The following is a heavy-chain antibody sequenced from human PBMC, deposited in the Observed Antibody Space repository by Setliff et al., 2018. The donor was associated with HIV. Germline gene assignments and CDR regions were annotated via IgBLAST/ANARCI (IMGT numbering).Heavy chain of an antibody. CDR1: GYTFTGYY. J-gene: IGHJ6*03. V-gene: IGHV1-2*06. D-gene: IGHD2-2*01. CDR2: INPNSGDT. CDR3: ARGSTAVNYYYYYIDV. Sequence: VSCKASGYTFTGYYMHWVRQAPGQGLEWMGRINPNSGDTNYAQKFKGRVTMTRDTSISTAYMEVTRLRSDDTAVYYCARGSTAVNYYYYYIDVWGKGTTVTVSS.